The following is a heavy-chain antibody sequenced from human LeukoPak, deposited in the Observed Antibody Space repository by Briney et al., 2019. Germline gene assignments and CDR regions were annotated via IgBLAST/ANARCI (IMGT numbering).Heavy chain of an antibody. CDR3: AREVDGGSRSYYDSSGYPFDY. Sequence: GGSLRLSCAASGFTSSSYSMNWVRQAPGKGLEWVSSISSSSSYIYYADSVKGRFTISRDNAKNSLYLQMNSLRAEDAAVYYCAREVDGGSRSYYDSSGYPFDYWGQGTLVTVSS. J-gene: IGHJ4*02. CDR1: GFTSSSYS. D-gene: IGHD3-22*01. CDR2: ISSSSSYI. V-gene: IGHV3-21*01.